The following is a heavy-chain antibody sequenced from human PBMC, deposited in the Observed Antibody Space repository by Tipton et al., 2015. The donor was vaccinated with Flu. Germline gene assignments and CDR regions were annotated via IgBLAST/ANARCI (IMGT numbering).Heavy chain of an antibody. CDR2: IHCSGST. D-gene: IGHD1-26*01. J-gene: IGHJ6*02. V-gene: IGHV4-38-2*02. CDR1: GYSIRSAYY. Sequence: TLSLTCSVSGYSIRSAYYWGWVRRPPGKGLEWIATIHCSGSTKYNPSLKSRVTISVDTSKNQFSLEMRSVTAADTAVYYCARDNLLQSGGTRPYYYYAMDVWGQGTTVTVSS. CDR3: ARDNLLQSGGTRPYYYYAMDV.